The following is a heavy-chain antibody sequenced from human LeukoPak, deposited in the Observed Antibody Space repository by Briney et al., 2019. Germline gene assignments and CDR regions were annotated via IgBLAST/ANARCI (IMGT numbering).Heavy chain of an antibody. CDR1: EFMFSGYR. D-gene: IGHD3-9*01. J-gene: IGHJ4*02. Sequence: GGSLRLSCAASEFMFSGYRMSWVRQAPGKGLEWVANIKQDGSEKYYVDSVKGRFTISRDNAKNLLYLQMNSLRAEDTAVYYCARVFQFRSYDIPFDYWGQGTLVTVSS. CDR3: ARVFQFRSYDIPFDY. V-gene: IGHV3-7*01. CDR2: IKQDGSEK.